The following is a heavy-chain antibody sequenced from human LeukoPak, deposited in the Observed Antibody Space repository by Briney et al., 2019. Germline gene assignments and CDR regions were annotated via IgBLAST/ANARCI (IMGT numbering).Heavy chain of an antibody. V-gene: IGHV5-51*01. CDR3: ARPNSSGSYDTFHM. Sequence: GEPLKISCKGSGYTFTSYWIAWVRQMPGKGLEWMGIIYPGDSDTRYSPSFQGQVTISADKSISTAYLQWSSLEASDSAMYYCARPNSSGSYDTFHMWGQGTMVTVSS. CDR2: IYPGDSDT. CDR1: GYTFTSYW. D-gene: IGHD3-22*01. J-gene: IGHJ3*02.